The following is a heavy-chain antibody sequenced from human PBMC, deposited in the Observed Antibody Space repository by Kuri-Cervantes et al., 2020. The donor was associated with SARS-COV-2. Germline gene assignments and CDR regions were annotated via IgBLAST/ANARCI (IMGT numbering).Heavy chain of an antibody. CDR2: IYYSGST. Sequence: GSLRLSCAVSGGSISSGGYSWSWIRQPPGKGLEWIGYIYYSGSTNYNPSLKSRVTISVDTSKNQFSLKLSSVTAADTAVYYCARTINEDYDYVWGSYRYYFDYWGQGTLVTVSS. V-gene: IGHV4-61*08. J-gene: IGHJ4*02. CDR1: GGSISSGGYS. D-gene: IGHD3-16*02. CDR3: ARTINEDYDYVWGSYRYYFDY.